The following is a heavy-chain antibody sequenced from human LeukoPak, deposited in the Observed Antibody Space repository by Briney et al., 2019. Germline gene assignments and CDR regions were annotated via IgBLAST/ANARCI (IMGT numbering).Heavy chain of an antibody. D-gene: IGHD3-22*01. CDR1: GGSISSYY. Sequence: PSETLSLTCTVSGGSISSYYWSWIRQPPGKGLEWIGYIYYSGSTNYNPSLKSRVTISVDTSKNQFSLKLSSVTAADTAVYYCAREGEKYYDSSGYYDYWGQGTLVTASS. J-gene: IGHJ4*02. V-gene: IGHV4-59*01. CDR3: AREGEKYYDSSGYYDY. CDR2: IYYSGST.